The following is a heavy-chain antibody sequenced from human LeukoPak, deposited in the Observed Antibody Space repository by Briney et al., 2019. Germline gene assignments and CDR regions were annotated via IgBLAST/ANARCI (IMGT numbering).Heavy chain of an antibody. D-gene: IGHD3-16*02. CDR3: ARSHDHLWGNYPDY. J-gene: IGHJ4*02. CDR1: GGSINSTNW. CDR2: IHHDGRI. V-gene: IGHV4/OR15-8*01. Sequence: SETLSLTCDVSGGSINSTNWWNWVRQPPGKGLEWIGEIHHDGRINYDPSLKSRVTLSVDKSKNQFSLRLNSVTAADTAMYYCARSHDHLWGNYPDYWGQGTLVTVSS.